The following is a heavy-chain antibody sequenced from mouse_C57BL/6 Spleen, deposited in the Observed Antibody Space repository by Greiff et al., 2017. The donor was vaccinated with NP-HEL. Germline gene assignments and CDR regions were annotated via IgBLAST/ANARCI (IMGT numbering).Heavy chain of an antibody. J-gene: IGHJ1*03. CDR3: ARAKGGYYSNFGGYFDV. CDR2: IDPSDSYT. CDR1: GYTFTSYW. V-gene: IGHV1-69*01. Sequence: VQLQQPGAELVMPGASVKLSCKASGYTFTSYWMHWVKQRPGQGLEWIGEIDPSDSYTNYNQKFKGKSTLTVDKSSSTAYMQLSSLTSEDSAVYYCARAKGGYYSNFGGYFDVWGTGTTVTVSS. D-gene: IGHD2-5*01.